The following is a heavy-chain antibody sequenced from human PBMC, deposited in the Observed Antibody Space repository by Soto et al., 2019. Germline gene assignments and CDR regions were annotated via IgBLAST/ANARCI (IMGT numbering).Heavy chain of an antibody. CDR3: AKARLLGYCTNGVCHLEY. CDR1: GFTFTNYA. J-gene: IGHJ4*02. Sequence: EVQLLQSGGGLVQPGGSLRLSCTASGFTFTNYAMTWVRQAPGKGLERVSAISGSGGSTYYADFVEGRFTISRDNSKNTLYLQMKSLRAEDTAVYYCAKARLLGYCTNGVCHLEYWGQGTLVTVSS. CDR2: ISGSGGST. D-gene: IGHD2-8*01. V-gene: IGHV3-23*01.